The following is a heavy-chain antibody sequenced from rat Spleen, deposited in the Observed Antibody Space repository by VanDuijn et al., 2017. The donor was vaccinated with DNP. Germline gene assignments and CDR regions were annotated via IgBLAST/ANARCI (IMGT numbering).Heavy chain of an antibody. J-gene: IGHJ3*01. CDR3: VRRWGHYGLNWFAY. CDR1: GFTFSDYN. Sequence: EVQLVESGGGLVQPGRSLKLSCAASGFTFSDYNMAWVRQAPKRGLEWVATIIYDGSRTFYRDSVKGRFTVSRDYAKSTLYLQMDSLRSEDTATYYCVRRWGHYGLNWFAYWGQGTLVTVSS. V-gene: IGHV5S10*01. CDR2: IIYDGSRT. D-gene: IGHD1-11*01.